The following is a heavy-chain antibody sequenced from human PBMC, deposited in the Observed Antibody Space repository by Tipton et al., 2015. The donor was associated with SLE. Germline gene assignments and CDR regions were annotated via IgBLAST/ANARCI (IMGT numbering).Heavy chain of an antibody. V-gene: IGHV4-61*01. Sequence: TLSLTCTVSGGSVSSGSYYWSWIRQPPGKGLEWIGYIYYSGSTNYNPSLKSRVTISVDTSKNQFSLKLSSVTAADTAVYYCARVGSSSWTGAFDYWGQGTLVTVSS. D-gene: IGHD6-13*01. CDR1: GGSVSSGSYY. CDR3: ARVGSSSWTGAFDY. CDR2: IYYSGST. J-gene: IGHJ4*02.